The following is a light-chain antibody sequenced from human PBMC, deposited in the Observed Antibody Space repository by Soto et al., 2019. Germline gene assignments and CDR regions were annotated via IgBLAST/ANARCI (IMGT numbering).Light chain of an antibody. CDR3: QQSYSTPQYT. CDR1: QSISSY. J-gene: IGKJ2*01. V-gene: IGKV1-39*01. Sequence: DIQMTQSPSSLSASVGDRVTITCRASQSISSYLNWYQQKPGKAPKLLIYAASSLQSGVPSRFSGSGSGTDFTLTISSLQPEDFPTYYCQQSYSTPQYTFGQGTKLEIK. CDR2: AAS.